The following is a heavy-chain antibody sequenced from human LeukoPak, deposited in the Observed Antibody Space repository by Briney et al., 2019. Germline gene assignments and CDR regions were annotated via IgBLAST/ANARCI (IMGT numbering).Heavy chain of an antibody. CDR1: GGSISSYY. D-gene: IGHD3-16*01. J-gene: IGHJ4*02. V-gene: IGHV4-59*01. CDR3: ARARDPYVWGSPSYPGPYYFDY. CDR2: IYYSGST. Sequence: SETLSLTCTVSGGSISSYYWSWIRQPPGKGLEWIGYIYYSGSTNYNPSLKSRVTISVDTSKNQFSLKLSSVTAADTAVYYCARARDPYVWGSPSYPGPYYFDYWGQGTLVTVSS.